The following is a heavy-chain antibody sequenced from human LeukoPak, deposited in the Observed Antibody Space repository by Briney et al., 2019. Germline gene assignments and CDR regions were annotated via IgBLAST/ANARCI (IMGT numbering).Heavy chain of an antibody. D-gene: IGHD3-22*01. J-gene: IGHJ4*02. V-gene: IGHV1-69*13. CDR3: ARGDSSGYYFDY. CDR2: IIPIFGTA. Sequence: SVKVSCKASGGTFSSYAISWVGQAPGQGLEWMGGIIPIFGTANYAQKFQGRVTITADESTSTAYMELSSLRSEDTAVYYCARGDSSGYYFDYWGQGTLVTVSS. CDR1: GGTFSSYA.